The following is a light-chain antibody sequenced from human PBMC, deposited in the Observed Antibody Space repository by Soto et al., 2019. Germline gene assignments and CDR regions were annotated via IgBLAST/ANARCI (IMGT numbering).Light chain of an antibody. V-gene: IGKV3-20*01. Sequence: EIVLTQSPGTLSLSPGERATLSCRASQSVSSSYLAWYRQKPGQAPRLLIYGASSRATGIPDRFSGSGSGTDFTLTISRLEPEDFALYYCQQYGSSPPRYPFGQGTKLEIK. CDR1: QSVSSSY. J-gene: IGKJ2*01. CDR3: QQYGSSPPRYP. CDR2: GAS.